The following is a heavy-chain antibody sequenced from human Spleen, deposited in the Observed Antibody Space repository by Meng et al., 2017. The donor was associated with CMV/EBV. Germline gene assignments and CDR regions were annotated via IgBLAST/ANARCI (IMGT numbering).Heavy chain of an antibody. CDR1: GYTFTGYY. CDR3: ARDHLGPAY. J-gene: IGHJ4*02. D-gene: IGHD3-16*01. V-gene: IGHV1-2*02. Sequence: ASVKVSCKASGYTFTGYYMHWVRQAPGQGLEWMGWINPNSGGTTYAQKFQGRVTMTSDTSTSTVYMELSSLTSEDTAVYYCARDHLGPAYWGQGTLVTVSS. CDR2: INPNSGGT.